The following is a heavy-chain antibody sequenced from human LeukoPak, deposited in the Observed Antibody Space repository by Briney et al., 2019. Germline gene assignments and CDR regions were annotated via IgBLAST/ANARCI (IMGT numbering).Heavy chain of an antibody. CDR2: VDPEDGET. CDR1: GYTFTDYY. V-gene: IGHV1-69-2*01. CDR3: AIVPSY. J-gene: IGHJ4*02. Sequence: GASVKVSCKVSGYTFTDYYMHWVQQAPGKGPEWMGLVDPEDGETKYAEKFQDRITITADTSRDTAYMELGSLRSEDTAVYYCAIVPSYWGQGTLVTVSS.